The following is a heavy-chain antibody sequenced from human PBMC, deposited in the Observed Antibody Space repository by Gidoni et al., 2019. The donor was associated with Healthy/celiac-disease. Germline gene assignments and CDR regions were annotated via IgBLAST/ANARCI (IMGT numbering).Heavy chain of an antibody. Sequence: QVQLVQSGAEVKKPGASVKVPCKASVYTFTSYGLRWVRQAPGQGLEWMGWISAYNGNTNYAQKLQGRVTMTTDTSTSTAYMELRSLRSDDTAVYYCARAPFVVVPAATSYYYYGMDVWGQGTTVTVSS. CDR1: VYTFTSYG. J-gene: IGHJ6*02. CDR3: ARAPFVVVPAATSYYYYGMDV. V-gene: IGHV1-18*01. D-gene: IGHD2-2*01. CDR2: ISAYNGNT.